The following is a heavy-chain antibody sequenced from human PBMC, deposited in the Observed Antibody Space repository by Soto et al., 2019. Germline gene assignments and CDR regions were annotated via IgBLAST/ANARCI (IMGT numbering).Heavy chain of an antibody. D-gene: IGHD4-17*01. Sequence: EVQLLESGGGLVQPGGSLRLSCAASGFTFSSYAMSWVRQAPGKGLEWVAAISGNGGSTYYADSVKGRFTISRDNSKNTLYLQMNSLRAEDTAVYYCAKGDSYGDYHLDYWGQGTLVTVSS. V-gene: IGHV3-23*01. CDR2: ISGNGGST. J-gene: IGHJ4*02. CDR1: GFTFSSYA. CDR3: AKGDSYGDYHLDY.